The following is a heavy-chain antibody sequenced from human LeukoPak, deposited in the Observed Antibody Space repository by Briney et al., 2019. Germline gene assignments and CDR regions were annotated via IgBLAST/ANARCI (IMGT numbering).Heavy chain of an antibody. CDR2: IIPIFGTA. J-gene: IGHJ4*02. CDR1: GGTFSSYA. CDR3: ATGGHTTVTTFDY. Sequence: SVKVSCKASGGTFSSYAISWVRQAPGQGLEWMGGIIPIFGTANYAQKFQGRVTITADESTSTAYMELSSLRSEDTAVYYCATGGHTTVTTFDYWGQGTLVTVSS. D-gene: IGHD4-17*01. V-gene: IGHV1-69*13.